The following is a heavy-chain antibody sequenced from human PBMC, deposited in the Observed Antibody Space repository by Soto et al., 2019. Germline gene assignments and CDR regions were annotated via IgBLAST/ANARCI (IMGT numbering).Heavy chain of an antibody. CDR3: ARVRTLNYCSGGSCDLGWFDP. CDR1: GGTFSSYA. V-gene: IGHV1-69*01. CDR2: IIPIFGTA. D-gene: IGHD2-15*01. Sequence: QVQLVQSGADVKKPGSSVKVSCKASGGTFSSYAISWVRQAPGQGLEWMGGIIPIFGTANYAQKFQGRVTITADESTSTAYMELSSLRSEHTAVYYCARVRTLNYCSGGSCDLGWFDPWGQGTLVTVSS. J-gene: IGHJ5*02.